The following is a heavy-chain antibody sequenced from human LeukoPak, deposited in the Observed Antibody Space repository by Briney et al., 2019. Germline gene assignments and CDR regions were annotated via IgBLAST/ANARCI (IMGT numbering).Heavy chain of an antibody. Sequence: RPSQTLSLTCTVSGGSISSGGYYWSWIRQHPGKGLEWIGYIYYSGSTYYNPFLKSRVTISVDTSKNQFSLKLSSVTAADTAVYYCAREFYYYDSSGYPGRGFDYWGQGTLVTVSS. CDR3: AREFYYYDSSGYPGRGFDY. CDR2: IYYSGST. D-gene: IGHD3-22*01. J-gene: IGHJ4*02. CDR1: GGSISSGGYY. V-gene: IGHV4-31*03.